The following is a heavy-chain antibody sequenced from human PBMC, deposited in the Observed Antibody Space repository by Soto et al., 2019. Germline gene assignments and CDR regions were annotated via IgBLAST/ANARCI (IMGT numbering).Heavy chain of an antibody. CDR3: ARDYLSSKSSLSYFDY. Sequence: QVLLVQSGAEVTRPGASLKVSCKASGYNFISHYIHWVRQAPGQGLEWMGFINPSGGSTTHAQNCQGRLSMTRDTSTITVYMELSGLRSEDAAVYYCARDYLSSKSSLSYFDYWGQGTLVTVSS. D-gene: IGHD2-2*01. CDR1: GYNFISHY. V-gene: IGHV1-46*01. J-gene: IGHJ4*02. CDR2: INPSGGST.